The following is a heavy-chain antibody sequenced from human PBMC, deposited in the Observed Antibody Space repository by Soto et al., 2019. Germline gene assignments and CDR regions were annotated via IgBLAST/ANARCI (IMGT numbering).Heavy chain of an antibody. J-gene: IGHJ6*02. CDR3: ARTTVTTSGRYYYYYGMDV. V-gene: IGHV4-59*01. CDR1: GGSISSYY. Sequence: SETLSLTCTVSGGSISSYYWSWIRQPPGKGLEWIGYIYYSGSTNYNPSLKSRVTISVDTSKNQFSLKLSSVTAADTAVYYCARTTVTTSGRYYYYYGMDVWGQGTTVTVPS. D-gene: IGHD4-17*01. CDR2: IYYSGST.